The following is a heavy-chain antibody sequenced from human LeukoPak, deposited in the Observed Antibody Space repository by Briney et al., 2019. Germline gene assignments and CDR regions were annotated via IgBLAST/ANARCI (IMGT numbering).Heavy chain of an antibody. Sequence: PSGTLSLTCTVAGVSISSRYWSWVRRPPGRGLEWIGYASVTGKPDYNPSPKSRVTISVDTSKNQSSLRLTPVTAADTATEYCACDFTQGRGLFEYWGQGILVTVSS. CDR2: ASVTGKP. CDR3: ACDFTQGRGLFEY. V-gene: IGHV4-59*11. D-gene: IGHD2-21*02. J-gene: IGHJ4*02. CDR1: GVSISSRY.